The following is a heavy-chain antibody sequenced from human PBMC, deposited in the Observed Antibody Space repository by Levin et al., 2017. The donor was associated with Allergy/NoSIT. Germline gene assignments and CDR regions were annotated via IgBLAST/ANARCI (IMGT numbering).Heavy chain of an antibody. CDR2: ISSSSSYI. J-gene: IGHJ5*02. D-gene: IGHD1-26*01. CDR1: GFTFSSYS. CDR3: ARDPHPGGGSYTSSWFDP. Sequence: GGSLRLSCAASGFTFSSYSMNWVRQAPGKGLEWVSSISSSSSYIYYADSVKGRFTISRDNAKNSLYLQMNSLRAEDTAVYYCARDPHPGGGSYTSSWFDPWGQGTLVTVSS. V-gene: IGHV3-21*01.